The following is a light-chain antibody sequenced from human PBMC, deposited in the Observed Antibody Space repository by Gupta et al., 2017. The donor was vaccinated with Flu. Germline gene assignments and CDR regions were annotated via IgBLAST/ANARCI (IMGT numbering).Light chain of an antibody. Sequence: EIVMTQSPATLSVSPGERATLSCRASQSVSSNLAWYQQKPGQAPRLLMYDASIRATGIPARFSGSGSGTEFTLTISSRQSEDFAVYYCQQYNNWPPWTFGQGTKVEIK. CDR1: QSVSSN. CDR2: DAS. CDR3: QQYNNWPPWT. V-gene: IGKV3-15*01. J-gene: IGKJ1*01.